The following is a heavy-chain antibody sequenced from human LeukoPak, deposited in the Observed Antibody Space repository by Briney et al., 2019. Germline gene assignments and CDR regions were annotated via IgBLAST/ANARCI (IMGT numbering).Heavy chain of an antibody. V-gene: IGHV3-23*01. Sequence: GGSLRLSCAASGFTFSNYAMSWVRQAPGKGLEWVSTISNSGGSTYCADSVKGRFTISRDNSKNTLYLQMNSLRAEDTAVYYCARTVDTAMVTIDYWGQGTLVTVSS. J-gene: IGHJ4*02. D-gene: IGHD5-18*01. CDR1: GFTFSNYA. CDR2: ISNSGGST. CDR3: ARTVDTAMVTIDY.